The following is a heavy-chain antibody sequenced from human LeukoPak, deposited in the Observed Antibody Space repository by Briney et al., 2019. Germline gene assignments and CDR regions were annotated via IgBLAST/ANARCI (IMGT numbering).Heavy chain of an antibody. CDR3: ATLPYYYDSSGPYLDYYGMDV. Sequence: PGGSLRLSCAASGFTFSSYAMNWVRQAPGKGLEWVSAISSSGVSTYYADSVKGRFTISRDNSKNTLYLQMNSLRAEDTAVYYCATLPYYYDSSGPYLDYYGMDVWGQGTTVTVSS. J-gene: IGHJ6*02. CDR2: ISSSGVST. CDR1: GFTFSSYA. V-gene: IGHV3-23*01. D-gene: IGHD3-22*01.